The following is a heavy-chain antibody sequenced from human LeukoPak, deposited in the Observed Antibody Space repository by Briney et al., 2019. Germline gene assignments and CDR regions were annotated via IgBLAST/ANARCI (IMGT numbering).Heavy chain of an antibody. CDR1: GYTLTELS. Sequence: ASVKVSCKVSGYTLTELSMHWVRQAPGKGLEWMGGFDPEDGETIYAQKFQGRVTMTEDTSTDTAYMELSSLRSEDTAVYYCATGGHYYDSSGYYHYFDYWGQGTLVTVSS. J-gene: IGHJ4*02. D-gene: IGHD3-22*01. V-gene: IGHV1-24*01. CDR2: FDPEDGET. CDR3: ATGGHYYDSSGYYHYFDY.